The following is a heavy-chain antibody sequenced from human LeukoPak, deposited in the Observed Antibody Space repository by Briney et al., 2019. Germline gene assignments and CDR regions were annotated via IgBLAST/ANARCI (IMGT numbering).Heavy chain of an antibody. V-gene: IGHV1-18*01. Sequence: ASVKVSCTASGYTFTSYGISWVRQAPGQGLEWMGWISAYNGNTNYAQKLQGRVTMTTDTSTSTACMELRSLRSDDTAVYYCARAGYVYCSGGSCYSDVRYWGQGTLVTVSS. CDR2: ISAYNGNT. CDR3: ARAGYVYCSGGSCYSDVRY. J-gene: IGHJ4*02. CDR1: GYTFTSYG. D-gene: IGHD2-15*01.